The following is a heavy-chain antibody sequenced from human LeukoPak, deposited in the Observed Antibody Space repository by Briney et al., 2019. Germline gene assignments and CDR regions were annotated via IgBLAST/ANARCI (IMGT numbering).Heavy chain of an antibody. CDR1: GFTLSSYA. D-gene: IGHD6-6*01. CDR3: ARTYSSSSWFDP. Sequence: PGGSLRLSCAASGFTLSSYAMSWVRQAPGKGLEWVSSISGSGGSTYYADSVKGRFTISRDNSKNTLYLQMNSLRAEDTAVYYCARTYSSSSWFDPWGQGTLVTVSS. CDR2: ISGSGGST. V-gene: IGHV3-23*01. J-gene: IGHJ5*02.